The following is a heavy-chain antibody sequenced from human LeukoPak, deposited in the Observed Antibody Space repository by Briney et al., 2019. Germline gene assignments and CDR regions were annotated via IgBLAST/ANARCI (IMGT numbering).Heavy chain of an antibody. V-gene: IGHV1-2*02. Sequence: ASVKVSCKASGYTFIGYYMHWVRQAPVQGLEWMGWINPSSGGTNYAQKFQGRVTMTRDTSISTAYMELSRLRSDDTAVYYCARSPAMTVYDSSGYYLDYWGQGTLVTVSS. J-gene: IGHJ4*02. CDR3: ARSPAMTVYDSSGYYLDY. CDR1: GYTFIGYY. CDR2: INPSSGGT. D-gene: IGHD3-22*01.